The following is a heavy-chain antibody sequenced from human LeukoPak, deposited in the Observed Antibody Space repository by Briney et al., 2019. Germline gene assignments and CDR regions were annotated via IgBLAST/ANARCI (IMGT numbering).Heavy chain of an antibody. V-gene: IGHV3-48*01. CDR1: GFTFSSNT. Sequence: AGSLRLSCAASGFTFSSNTMNWDRHLPGKGLGWVSYISSSSTTIYYANSVKGRFTIARGNAKNSLYLHMNSLIAEATAVSYCARDWEYWYFELWGRGALVTVSS. J-gene: IGHJ2*01. CDR2: ISSSSTTI. CDR3: ARDWEYWYFEL. D-gene: IGHD2/OR15-2a*01.